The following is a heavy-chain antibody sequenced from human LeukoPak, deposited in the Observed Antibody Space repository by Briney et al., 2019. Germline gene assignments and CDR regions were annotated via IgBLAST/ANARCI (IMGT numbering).Heavy chain of an antibody. V-gene: IGHV1-2*06. CDR1: GYTFTGYY. CDR2: INPNSGGT. J-gene: IGHJ6*03. D-gene: IGHD4-11*01. Sequence: GASVKVSCKASGYTFTGYYMHWVRQAPGQELEWMGRINPNSGGTNYAQKFQGRVTMTRDTPISTAYMELSRLRSDDTAVYYCARDLRLHYYYYYMDVWGKGTTVTVSS. CDR3: ARDLRLHYYYYYMDV.